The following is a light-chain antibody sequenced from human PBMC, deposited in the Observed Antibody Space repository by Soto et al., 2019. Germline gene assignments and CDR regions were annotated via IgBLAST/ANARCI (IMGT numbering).Light chain of an antibody. Sequence: DIQVTHSPSTLSKSVGDRVTITFLASQSITGKLAWYQRKPGTAPKLLIYHASTLESGVPSRFSGSGSGTEFTLTISSLQPDDFATYYCQQYMSYSFGQGTKVDIK. CDR2: HAS. J-gene: IGKJ1*01. V-gene: IGKV1-5*01. CDR1: QSITGK. CDR3: QQYMSYS.